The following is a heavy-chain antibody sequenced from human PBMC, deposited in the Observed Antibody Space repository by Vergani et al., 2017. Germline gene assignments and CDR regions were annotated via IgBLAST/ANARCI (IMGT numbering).Heavy chain of an antibody. CDR1: GGTFSSYA. Sequence: QVQLVQSGAEVKKPGSSVKVSCKASGGTFSSYAISWVRQAPGQGLEWMGGIIPIFGTANYAQKFQGRVTITADESTSTAYMELSSLRSEDPAVYYCAGDRPASIVVGGHSPGAFDIGGQGTMVTVSS. D-gene: IGHD2-15*01. CDR2: IIPIFGTA. V-gene: IGHV1-69*01. CDR3: AGDRPASIVVGGHSPGAFDI. J-gene: IGHJ3*02.